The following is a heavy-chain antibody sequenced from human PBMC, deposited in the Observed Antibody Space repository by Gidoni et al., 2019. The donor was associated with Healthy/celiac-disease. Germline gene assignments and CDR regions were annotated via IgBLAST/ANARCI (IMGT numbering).Heavy chain of an antibody. CDR3: ARHQTVTEYNWNPTELRGDFDWYFDL. J-gene: IGHJ2*01. D-gene: IGHD1-20*01. CDR1: GGSISSSSYY. Sequence: QLQLQESGPGLVKPSETLSLTCTVSGGSISSSSYYWGWIRQPPGKGLEWIGSIYYSGSTYYNQSLKSRVTISVDTSKNQFSLKLSSVTAADTAVYYCARHQTVTEYNWNPTELRGDFDWYFDLWGRGTLVTVSS. CDR2: IYYSGST. V-gene: IGHV4-39*01.